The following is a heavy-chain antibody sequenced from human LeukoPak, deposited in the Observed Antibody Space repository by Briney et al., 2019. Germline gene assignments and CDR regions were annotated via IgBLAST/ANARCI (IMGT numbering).Heavy chain of an antibody. CDR3: AHAERNWHSRSDVAFDI. Sequence: ASVKVSCKASGYTFTSYDINWVRQATGQGLEWMGWMNPNSGSTGYAQKFQGRVTMTRNTSISTAYMELSSLRSEDTAVYYCAHAERNWHSRSDVAFDIWGQGTMVTVSS. V-gene: IGHV1-8*01. D-gene: IGHD1-7*01. CDR2: MNPNSGST. J-gene: IGHJ3*02. CDR1: GYTFTSYD.